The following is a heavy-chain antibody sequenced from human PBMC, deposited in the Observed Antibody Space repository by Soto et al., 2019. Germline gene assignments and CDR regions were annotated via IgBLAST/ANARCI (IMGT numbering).Heavy chain of an antibody. V-gene: IGHV4-39*07. CDR1: GGSVSSNCYS. D-gene: IGHD2-2*01. J-gene: IGHJ5*02. CDR2: IYSTDKT. CDR3: ARVPDR. Sequence: SETLSLTCTVSGGSVSSNCYSWGWIRQSPGKGLEWIGTIYSTDKTYYHPSLLSRVTISVDTSMNEFSLRLSSVTAADTAVYYCARVPDRWGQGTLVTVS.